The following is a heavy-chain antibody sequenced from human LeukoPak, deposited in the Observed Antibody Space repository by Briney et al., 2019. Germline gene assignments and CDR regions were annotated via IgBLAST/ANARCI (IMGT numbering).Heavy chain of an antibody. Sequence: ASVKVSCKASGYTFTGYYMHWVRQAPGQGLEWMGWINTNSGGTNYAQKFQGRVTMTRDTSISTAYMELSRLRSEDTAVYYCARVSVYNILVVPAALGPDAFDIWGQGTTLTVSS. CDR1: GYTFTGYY. CDR3: ARVSVYNILVVPAALGPDAFDI. D-gene: IGHD2-2*01. V-gene: IGHV1-2*02. CDR2: INTNSGGT. J-gene: IGHJ3*02.